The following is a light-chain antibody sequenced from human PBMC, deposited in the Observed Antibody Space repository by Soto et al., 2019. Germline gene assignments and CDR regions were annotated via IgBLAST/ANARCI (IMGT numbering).Light chain of an antibody. CDR2: DTD. V-gene: IGLV7-46*01. Sequence: QAVVTQEPSLTVSPGGTVTLTCGSSTGAVTSSHYPYWLQQKPGQAPRTLIYDTDNKHSWTPARFSGSLLGDKAALTLSRAQPEDEADYYCLLSYHGARYVLFGGGTKLTVL. J-gene: IGLJ2*01. CDR3: LLSYHGARYVL. CDR1: TGAVTSSHY.